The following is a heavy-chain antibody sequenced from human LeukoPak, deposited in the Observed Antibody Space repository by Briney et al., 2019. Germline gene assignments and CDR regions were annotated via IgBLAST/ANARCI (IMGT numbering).Heavy chain of an antibody. CDR2: IYYSGNT. Sequence: SETLSLTCTVSGGSISSYYWSWIRQPPGKGLEWIGYIYYSGNTNYNPSLKSRVTISVDTSKNQFSLKLSSVTAADTAVYYCARDFDYWGQGTLATVSS. J-gene: IGHJ4*02. CDR1: GGSISSYY. V-gene: IGHV4-59*12. CDR3: ARDFDY.